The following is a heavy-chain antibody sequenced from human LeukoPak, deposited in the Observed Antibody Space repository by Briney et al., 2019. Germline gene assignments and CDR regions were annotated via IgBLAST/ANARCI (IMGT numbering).Heavy chain of an antibody. V-gene: IGHV4-39*07. CDR2: IYYSGST. Sequence: PSETLSLTCTVSGGSISSSSYYWGWIRQPPGKGLEWIGSIYYSGSTYYNPSLKSRVTISVDTSKNQFSLKLSSVTAADTAVYYCARGGSWGVVDGYYFDYWGQGTLVTVSS. CDR3: ARGGSWGVVDGYYFDY. D-gene: IGHD3-22*01. J-gene: IGHJ4*02. CDR1: GGSISSSSYY.